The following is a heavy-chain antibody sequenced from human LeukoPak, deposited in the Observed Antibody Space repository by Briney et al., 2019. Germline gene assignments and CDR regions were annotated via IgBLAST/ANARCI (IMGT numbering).Heavy chain of an antibody. CDR2: ISASGDNT. CDR3: AKRFCSATRCFHFDY. J-gene: IGHJ4*02. V-gene: IGHV3-23*01. Sequence: GGFLRLSCAASGLTFAGYDMSWVRQAPGKGLEWVSTISASGDNTYYAGSVKGRFTISRDNSKNTLYLQMDSLRAEDTAVYYCAKRFCSATRCFHFDYWGQGTLVTVSS. D-gene: IGHD2-2*01. CDR1: GLTFAGYD.